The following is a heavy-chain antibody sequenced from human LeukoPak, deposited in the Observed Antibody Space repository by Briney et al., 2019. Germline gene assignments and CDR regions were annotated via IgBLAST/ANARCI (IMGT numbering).Heavy chain of an antibody. J-gene: IGHJ4*02. V-gene: IGHV3-74*01. D-gene: IGHD3-9*01. CDR3: AREGNVLRYFDWLGHIDY. CDR2: INSDGSST. CDR1: GFTFSSYW. Sequence: GGSLRLSCAASGFTFSSYWMHWVRQAPGKGLVWVSRINSDGSSTSYADSVKGRFTISRDNAKNTLYLQMNSLSAEDTAVYHCAREGNVLRYFDWLGHIDYWGQGTLVTVSS.